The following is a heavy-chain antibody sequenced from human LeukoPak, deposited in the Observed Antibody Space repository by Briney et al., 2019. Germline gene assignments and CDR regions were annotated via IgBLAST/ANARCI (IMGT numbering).Heavy chain of an antibody. Sequence: GGSLRLSCAASGFTVSSIHMVWVRQAPGKGLEWVSRIHPDGSITTYADSVKGRFTISRDNAKNTLYLQMNSLRAEDTAVYYCAPQQTYSPYNWFDPWGQGTLVTVSS. J-gene: IGHJ5*02. V-gene: IGHV3-74*03. CDR1: GFTVSSIH. CDR3: APQQTYSPYNWFDP. CDR2: IHPDGSIT. D-gene: IGHD5-12*01.